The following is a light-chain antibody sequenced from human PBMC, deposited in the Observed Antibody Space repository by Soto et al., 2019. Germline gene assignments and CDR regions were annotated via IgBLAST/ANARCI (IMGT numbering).Light chain of an antibody. Sequence: VLTQSPATLSLSPRERATLSCRASQSVSSYLAWYQQKPGQAPRLLISDASSRATGIPVRFSGSGSGTDFTLTISSLVAEDSAVYYCQQRSNWPSITFGQGTRLEI. J-gene: IGKJ5*01. V-gene: IGKV3-11*01. CDR3: QQRSNWPSIT. CDR1: QSVSSY. CDR2: DAS.